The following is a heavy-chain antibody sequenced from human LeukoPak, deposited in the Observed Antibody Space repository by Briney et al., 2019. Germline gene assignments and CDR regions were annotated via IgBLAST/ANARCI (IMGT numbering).Heavy chain of an antibody. D-gene: IGHD2/OR15-2a*01. V-gene: IGHV3-21*03. J-gene: IGHJ4*02. Sequence: GGSLRLSCAASGFTFSSYSVNWVRQAPGKGLEWVSSISSSSSYIYYADSVKGRFTISRDNARNSLYLQMDNLRAEDTGVYYCARDFYDGFALDYWGQGTLVTVSS. CDR2: ISSSSSYI. CDR3: ARDFYDGFALDY. CDR1: GFTFSSYS.